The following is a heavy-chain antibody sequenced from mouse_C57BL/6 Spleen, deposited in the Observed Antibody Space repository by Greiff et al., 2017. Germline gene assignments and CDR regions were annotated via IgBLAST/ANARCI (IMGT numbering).Heavy chain of an antibody. CDR1: GYAFSSSW. Sequence: QVQLQQSGPELVKPGASVKISCKASGYAFSSSWMNWVKQRPGKGLEWIGRIYPGDGDTNYNGKFKGKATLTADKSSSTAYMQLSSLTSEDSAVYYCARGVTTVAMDYWGQGTSVTVSS. D-gene: IGHD2-2*01. CDR2: IYPGDGDT. V-gene: IGHV1-82*01. CDR3: ARGVTTVAMDY. J-gene: IGHJ4*01.